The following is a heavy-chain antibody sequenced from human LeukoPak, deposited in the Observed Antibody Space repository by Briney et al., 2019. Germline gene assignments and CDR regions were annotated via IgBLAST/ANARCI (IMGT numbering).Heavy chain of an antibody. Sequence: SETLSLTCAVYGGSFSGYYWSWIRQPPGKGLEWIGEINHSGSTNYNPSLKSRVTISVDTSKNQFSLKLSSVTAADTAVYYCASSPIHLELRGGWFDPWGQGILVTVSS. D-gene: IGHD1-7*01. CDR3: ASSPIHLELRGGWFDP. CDR2: INHSGST. J-gene: IGHJ5*02. CDR1: GGSFSGYY. V-gene: IGHV4-34*01.